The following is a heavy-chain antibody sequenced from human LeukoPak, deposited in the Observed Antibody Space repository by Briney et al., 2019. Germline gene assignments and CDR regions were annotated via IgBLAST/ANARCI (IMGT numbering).Heavy chain of an antibody. CDR1: GFTFSSYS. CDR2: ISGSGGST. V-gene: IGHV3-23*01. CDR3: AKSRSGDYTSY. D-gene: IGHD4-17*01. Sequence: PGESLRLSCAASGFTFSSYSMNWVRQAPGKGLEWVSAISGSGGSTYYADSVKGRFTISRDNSKNTLYLQMNSLRAEDTAVYYCAKSRSGDYTSYWGQGTLVTVSS. J-gene: IGHJ4*02.